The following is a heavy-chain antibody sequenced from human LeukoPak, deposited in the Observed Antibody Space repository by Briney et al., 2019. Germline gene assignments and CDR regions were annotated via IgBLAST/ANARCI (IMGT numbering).Heavy chain of an antibody. V-gene: IGHV4-38-2*02. Sequence: SETLSLTCTVSGYSISSGYYWGWIRQPPGKGLEWIGYIYHSGSTYYNPSLKSRVTISVDTSKNQFSLKLSSVTAADTAVYYCARENSINTYYDYVWGSSPRGPFDYWGQGTLVTVSS. CDR3: ARENSINTYYDYVWGSSPRGPFDY. D-gene: IGHD3-16*01. CDR2: IYHSGST. CDR1: GYSISSGYY. J-gene: IGHJ4*02.